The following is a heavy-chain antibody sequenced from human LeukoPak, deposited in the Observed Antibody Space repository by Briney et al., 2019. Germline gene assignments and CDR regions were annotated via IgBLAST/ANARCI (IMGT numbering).Heavy chain of an antibody. CDR2: INHSGST. CDR1: GGSFSGYY. Sequence: SEALSLTCAVYGGSFSGYYWSWIRQPPGKGLEWIGEINHSGSTNYNPSPKSRVTISVDTSKNQFSLKLSSVTAADTAVYYCARTYYDSSGYPYWGQGTLVTVSS. J-gene: IGHJ4*02. CDR3: ARTYYDSSGYPY. D-gene: IGHD3-22*01. V-gene: IGHV4-34*01.